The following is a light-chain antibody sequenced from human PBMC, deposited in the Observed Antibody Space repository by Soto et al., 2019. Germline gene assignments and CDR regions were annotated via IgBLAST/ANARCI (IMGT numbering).Light chain of an antibody. J-gene: IGKJ1*01. CDR3: QHYNSFPWT. V-gene: IGKV1-5*03. CDR2: KAS. CDR1: QSIRNY. Sequence: DIQMTQSPSSLSAAVGDRVTITCRASQSIRNYLNWYQQKPGKAPKLLIYKASSLESGVPSRFSGSGSGTDFTLTINRLQPDDFETYYCQHYNSFPWTFGQGTKVDIK.